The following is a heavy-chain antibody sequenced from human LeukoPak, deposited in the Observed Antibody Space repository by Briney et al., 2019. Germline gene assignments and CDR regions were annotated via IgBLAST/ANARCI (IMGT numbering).Heavy chain of an antibody. J-gene: IGHJ4*02. CDR3: ARDSSSLYDSSGDYRTRVFGY. CDR2: ISAYNGNT. CDR1: GYTFTSYG. V-gene: IGHV1-18*01. Sequence: ASVNVSCKASGYTFTSYGISWVRQAPGQGLEWMGWISAYNGNTNYARKLQGRVTMTTDTSTSTAYMELRSLRSDDTAVYYCARDSSSLYDSSGDYRTRVFGYWGQGTLVTVSS. D-gene: IGHD3-22*01.